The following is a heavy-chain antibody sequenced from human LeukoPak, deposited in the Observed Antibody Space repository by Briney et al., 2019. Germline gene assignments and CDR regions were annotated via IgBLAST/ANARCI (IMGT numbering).Heavy chain of an antibody. V-gene: IGHV4-4*07. CDR3: ASRRILVTAPPHAFDI. D-gene: IGHD2-21*02. CDR1: DGSISTYF. J-gene: IGHJ3*02. CDR2: IHSSGST. Sequence: SETLSLTCTVSDGSISTYFWSWIRQPAGKGLEWIGRIHSSGSTNYNPSLKSRVTMSVDTSQSQFSLKLSSVTAADTAVYYCASRRILVTAPPHAFDIWGQGTMVTVSS.